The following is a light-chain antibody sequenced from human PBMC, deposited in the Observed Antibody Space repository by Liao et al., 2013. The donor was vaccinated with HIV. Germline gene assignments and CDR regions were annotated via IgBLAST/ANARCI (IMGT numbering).Light chain of an antibody. CDR2: QDS. CDR1: KLGNKY. CDR3: QAWDSSIVV. Sequence: SYELTQPPSVSVSPGQTATITCSGDKLGNKYVCWYQQKPGQSPVVVISQDSKRPSGIPERFSGSNSGNTATLTISGTQAMDEADYYCQAWDSSIVVFGGGTKLTVL. V-gene: IGLV3-1*01. J-gene: IGLJ2*01.